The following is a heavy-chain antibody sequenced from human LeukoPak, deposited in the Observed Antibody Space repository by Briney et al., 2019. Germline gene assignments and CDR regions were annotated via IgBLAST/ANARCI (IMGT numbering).Heavy chain of an antibody. CDR1: GYTFTSYG. V-gene: IGHV1-18*01. J-gene: IGHJ5*02. CDR3: ARDARPLDSSGYYRVWFDP. Sequence: RASVKVSCKASGYTFTSYGISWVRQAPGQGLEWMGWISAYNGNTNYAQKLQGRVTITADKSTSTAYMELSSLRSEDTAVYYCARDARPLDSSGYYRVWFDPWGQGTLVTVSS. CDR2: ISAYNGNT. D-gene: IGHD3-22*01.